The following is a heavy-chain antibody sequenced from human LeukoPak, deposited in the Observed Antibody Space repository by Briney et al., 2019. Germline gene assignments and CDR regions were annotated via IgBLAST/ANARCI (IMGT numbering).Heavy chain of an antibody. CDR2: IYHSGST. CDR1: GDSISSSNW. V-gene: IGHV4-4*02. D-gene: IGHD2-2*01. Sequence: PSETLSLTCAVSGDSISSSNWWSWVRRPPGKGLEWIGQIYHSGSTNYNPSLKSRVAISVDKSKNQFSLNLNSVTAADTAVYYCARAGQGYCTSASCYLSLDYWGQGTLVTVSS. CDR3: ARAGQGYCTSASCYLSLDY. J-gene: IGHJ4*02.